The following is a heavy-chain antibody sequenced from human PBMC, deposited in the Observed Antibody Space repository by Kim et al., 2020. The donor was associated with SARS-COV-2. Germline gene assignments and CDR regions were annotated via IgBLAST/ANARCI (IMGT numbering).Heavy chain of an antibody. D-gene: IGHD6-6*01. CDR1: GYSFMSYW. Sequence: GESLKISCKASGYSFMSYWIGWVRQMPGRGLEWMGVIYPGDASPKYSPSFQGQVTISADKSINTVYLQWSSLKASDSAIYYCARQEYTSSSRLFDPWGQGTLVTGSS. CDR3: ARQEYTSSSRLFDP. J-gene: IGHJ5*02. CDR2: IYPGDASP. V-gene: IGHV5-51*01.